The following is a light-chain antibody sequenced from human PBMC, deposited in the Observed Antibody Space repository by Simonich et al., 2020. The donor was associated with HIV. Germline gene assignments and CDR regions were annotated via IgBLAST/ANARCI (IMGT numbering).Light chain of an antibody. J-gene: IGLJ3*02. V-gene: IGLV2-23*01. CDR1: SSDVGRYNL. CDR2: EGS. CDR3: CSYAGSSTWV. Sequence: QSALTQPASVSGSPAQSITIPCTGTSSDVGRYNLVSWYQQHPGKAPKVMIYEGSERPSGVSNRFSGSKSDNTASLTISGLQAEDEADYYCCSYAGSSTWVFGGGTKVTVL.